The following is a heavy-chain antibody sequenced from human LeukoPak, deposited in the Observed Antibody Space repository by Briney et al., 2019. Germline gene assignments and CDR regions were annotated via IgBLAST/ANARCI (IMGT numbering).Heavy chain of an antibody. V-gene: IGHV3-23*01. Sequence: PGGSLRLSCAASGFTFSSYAMSWVRQAPGKGLEWVSAISGSGGSTYYADSVKGRFTISRDNSKNTLYLEMDSLRAEDTAVYYCAKGKRRQRADDALDIWGQGTLVTVSS. CDR3: AKGKRRQRADDALDI. CDR2: ISGSGGST. CDR1: GFTFSSYA. J-gene: IGHJ3*02.